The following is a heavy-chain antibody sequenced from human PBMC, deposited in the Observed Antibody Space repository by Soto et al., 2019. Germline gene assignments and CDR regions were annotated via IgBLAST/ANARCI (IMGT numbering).Heavy chain of an antibody. V-gene: IGHV3-53*01. CDR3: ASIPQWLGPNYFDF. CDR1: GFTFSSHY. D-gene: IGHD6-19*01. J-gene: IGHJ4*02. Sequence: PGGSLRLSCAASGFTFSSHYMNWVRQAPGKGLEWVAVIYSGGATYNADSVKGRFTISRDNAKNTLYLQLDSLRAEDTAVYFWASIPQWLGPNYFDFWGQGTLVTVSS. CDR2: IYSGGAT.